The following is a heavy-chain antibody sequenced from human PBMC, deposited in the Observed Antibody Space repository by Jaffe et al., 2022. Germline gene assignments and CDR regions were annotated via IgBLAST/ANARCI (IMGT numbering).Heavy chain of an antibody. D-gene: IGHD6-19*01. Sequence: EVQLVESGGGLVQPGRSLRLSCAASGFTFDDYAMHWVRQAPGKGLEWVSGISWNSGSIGYADSVKGRFTISRDNAKNSLYLQMNSLRAEDTALYYCAKGVAPVAVYYYFDYWGQGTLVTVSS. CDR3: AKGVAPVAVYYYFDY. J-gene: IGHJ4*02. CDR2: ISWNSGSI. CDR1: GFTFDDYA. V-gene: IGHV3-9*01.